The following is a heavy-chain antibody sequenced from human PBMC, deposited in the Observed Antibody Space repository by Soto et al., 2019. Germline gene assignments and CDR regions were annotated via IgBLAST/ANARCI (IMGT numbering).Heavy chain of an antibody. CDR3: AREGVRGMDV. CDR1: GYIMTTYG. Sequence: ASVKVSCKASGYIMTTYGVSWVRQAPGQRLEWMGWINAGNGNTKYSQKFQGRVTITRDTSASTAYMELSSLRSEDTAVYYCAREGVRGMDVWGQGTTVTVSS. D-gene: IGHD3-16*01. J-gene: IGHJ6*02. CDR2: INAGNGNT. V-gene: IGHV1-3*01.